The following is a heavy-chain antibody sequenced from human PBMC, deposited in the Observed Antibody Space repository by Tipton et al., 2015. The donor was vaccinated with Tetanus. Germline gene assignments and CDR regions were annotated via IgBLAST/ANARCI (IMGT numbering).Heavy chain of an antibody. CDR2: ITPHTGGT. D-gene: IGHD3-10*01. CDR1: GYTFTGYY. V-gene: IGHV1-2*02. CDR3: ARELGGSGFPDY. Sequence: LVQSGAEVKKPGASVKVSCKASGYTFTGYYIHWVRQAPGQGLEWMGWITPHTGGTKVALEFQGRVTMTRDTSISTAYMELSRLRSDDTAVYYCARELGGSGFPDYWGQGTLVTVSS. J-gene: IGHJ4*02.